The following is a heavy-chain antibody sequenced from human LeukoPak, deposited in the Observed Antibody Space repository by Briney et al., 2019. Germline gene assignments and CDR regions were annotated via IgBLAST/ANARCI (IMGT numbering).Heavy chain of an antibody. J-gene: IGHJ4*02. D-gene: IGHD3-22*01. CDR1: GFTFDDYT. Sequence: GFLRLSCAASGFTFDDYTMHWVRQAPGKGLEWVSAISGSGGSTYYADSVKGRFTISRDNSKNTLYLQMNSLRAEDTAVYYCAKTPTRDSSGYYWGQGTLVTVSS. CDR3: AKTPTRDSSGYY. V-gene: IGHV3-23*01. CDR2: ISGSGGST.